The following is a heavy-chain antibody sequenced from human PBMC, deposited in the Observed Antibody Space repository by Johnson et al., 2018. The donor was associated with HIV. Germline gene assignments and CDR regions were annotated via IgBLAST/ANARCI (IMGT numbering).Heavy chain of an antibody. CDR2: ISGSTI. CDR1: GFTFSDYY. CDR3: AKPQWVSSGAFDI. V-gene: IGHV3-11*04. J-gene: IGHJ3*02. D-gene: IGHD1-26*01. Sequence: QVQLVESGGGLVKPGGSLRLSCAASGFTFSDYYMSWIRQAPGKGLEWVAYISGSTIYYVDSVKGRFTISRDNAKNSLYLQMNSLTAEDTAVYYCAKPQWVSSGAFDIWGQGTMVTVSS.